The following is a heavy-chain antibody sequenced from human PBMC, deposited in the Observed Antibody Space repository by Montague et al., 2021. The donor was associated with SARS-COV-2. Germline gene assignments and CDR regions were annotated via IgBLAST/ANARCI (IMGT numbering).Heavy chain of an antibody. V-gene: IGHV4-39*02. D-gene: IGHD3-10*01. CDR2: YTYSAST. Sequence: SETLSLTCTVSAGSISTNSYNWARIPQPPGKGLGWIGSYTYSASTNFNLSLESRLTMSVDTSKNHFTLKLRSATAADTAVYYCARLWDFYGSGSYKNSWFDPWRQGTRVTVSS. CDR3: ARLWDFYGSGSYKNSWFDP. CDR1: AGSISTNSYN. J-gene: IGHJ5*02.